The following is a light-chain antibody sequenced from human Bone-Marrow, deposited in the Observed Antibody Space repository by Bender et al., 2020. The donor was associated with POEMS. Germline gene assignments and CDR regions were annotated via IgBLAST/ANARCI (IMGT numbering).Light chain of an antibody. CDR3: SAYTGVGTYV. CDR1: RGDVGTYNY. CDR2: EVT. J-gene: IGLJ1*01. V-gene: IGLV2-14*01. Sequence: QSALTQAASVSGSPGQSITISCTGSRGDVGTYNYVSWYQHHPGKAPKLLIYEVTNRPSGVSDRFSGSRSGNTASLTISWLQAEDEADYYCSAYTGVGTYVFGTGTTVSVL.